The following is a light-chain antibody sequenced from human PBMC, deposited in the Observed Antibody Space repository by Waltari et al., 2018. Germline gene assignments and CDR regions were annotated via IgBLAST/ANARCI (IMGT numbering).Light chain of an antibody. CDR3: QHSEA. CDR2: DAA. V-gene: IGKV1-33*01. CDR1: QDVINY. J-gene: IGKJ1*01. Sequence: DMQMTQSPASLSASVWARVTITCQPSQDVINYINWYQQKPGKAPQLLIYDAATLKTGVPSRFSGRQSGTYFTLTISGLQPEDVGTYYCQHSEAFGQGTTVEI.